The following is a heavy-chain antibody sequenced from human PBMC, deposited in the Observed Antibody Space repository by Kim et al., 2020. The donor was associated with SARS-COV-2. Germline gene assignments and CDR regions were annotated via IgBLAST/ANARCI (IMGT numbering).Heavy chain of an antibody. V-gene: IGHV4-59*08. J-gene: IGHJ4*02. Sequence: YTPSLKSRVTISVDTSKNQFSLKLSSVTAADTAVYYCARQGMTTVTTVDYWGQGTLVTVSS. D-gene: IGHD4-17*01. CDR3: ARQGMTTVTTVDY.